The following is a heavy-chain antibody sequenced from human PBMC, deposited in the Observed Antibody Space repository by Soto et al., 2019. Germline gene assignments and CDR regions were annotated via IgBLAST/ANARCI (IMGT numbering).Heavy chain of an antibody. J-gene: IGHJ4*02. CDR3: ARGSGYYGFSY. CDR1: GGSFSGYY. V-gene: IGHV4-34*01. D-gene: IGHD3-22*01. Sequence: SETLSLTCAVYGGSFSGYYLSWIRQPPGKGLEWIGEINHSGSTNYNPSLKSRVTISVDTSKNQFSLKLSSVTAADTAVYYCARGSGYYGFSYWGQGTLVTVSS. CDR2: INHSGST.